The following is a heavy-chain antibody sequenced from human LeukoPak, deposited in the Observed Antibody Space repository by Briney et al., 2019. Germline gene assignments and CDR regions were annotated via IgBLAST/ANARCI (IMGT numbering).Heavy chain of an antibody. V-gene: IGHV3-20*04. CDR2: INWNGGST. J-gene: IGHJ4*02. CDR3: ARVSIAGYGDYPYFGY. CDR1: GFTFDDYG. D-gene: IGHD4-17*01. Sequence: PGGSLRLSCAASGFTFDDYGMSWVRQAPGKGLEWVSGINWNGGSTGYADSVKGRFTISRDNAKNSLYLQMNSLRAEDTALYYCARVSIAGYGDYPYFGYWGQGTLVTVSS.